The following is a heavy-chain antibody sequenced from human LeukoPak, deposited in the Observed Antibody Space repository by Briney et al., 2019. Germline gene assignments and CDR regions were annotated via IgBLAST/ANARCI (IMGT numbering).Heavy chain of an antibody. CDR3: ARASYYYYYMDV. CDR2: ISYDGSNK. V-gene: IGHV3-30*04. J-gene: IGHJ6*03. Sequence: GGSLRLSCAASGFTFSSYAMHWVRQAPGKGLEWVAVISYDGSNKYYADSVKGRFTISRDNSKNTLYLQMNSLRSDDTAVYYCARASYYYYYMDVWGKGTTVTVSS. CDR1: GFTFSSYA.